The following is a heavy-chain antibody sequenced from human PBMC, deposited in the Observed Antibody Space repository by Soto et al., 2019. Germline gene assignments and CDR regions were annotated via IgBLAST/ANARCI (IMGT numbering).Heavy chain of an antibody. Sequence: QLQLQESGPGLVKPSETLSLTCTVSGGSISSSSYYWGWIRQPPGKGLEWIGSIYYSGSTYYNPSLKSRVTISVDTSKNQFSLKLSSVTAADTAVYYCARQGPYSSSSASPYYYYYYMDVWGKGTTVTVSS. D-gene: IGHD6-6*01. CDR2: IYYSGST. J-gene: IGHJ6*03. CDR1: GGSISSSSYY. CDR3: ARQGPYSSSSASPYYYYYYMDV. V-gene: IGHV4-39*01.